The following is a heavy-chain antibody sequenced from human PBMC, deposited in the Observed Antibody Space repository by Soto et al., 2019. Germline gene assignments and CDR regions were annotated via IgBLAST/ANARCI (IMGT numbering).Heavy chain of an antibody. Sequence: GGSLRLSCVVSGFIFSDYGMHWVRQAPGKGLEWVALISYDGGNRYYADPVKGRLTISRDNSKNTLYLQMNSLRAEDTAVYYCAKDRPVKARSGSLSSWGQGTLVTVSS. D-gene: IGHD1-26*01. CDR2: ISYDGGNR. V-gene: IGHV3-30*18. CDR1: GFIFSDYG. J-gene: IGHJ5*02. CDR3: AKDRPVKARSGSLSS.